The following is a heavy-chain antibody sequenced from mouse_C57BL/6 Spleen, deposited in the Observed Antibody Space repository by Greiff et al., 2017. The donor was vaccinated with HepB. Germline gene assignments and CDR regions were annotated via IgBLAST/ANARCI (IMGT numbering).Heavy chain of an antibody. V-gene: IGHV2-6*01. Sequence: QVQLKESGPGLVAPSQSLSITCTVSGFSLTSYGVDWVRQSPGKGLEWLGVIWGVGSTNYNSALKSRLSISKDNSKSQVFLKMNSLQTADTAMYYCATQLYDGNYYAMDDWGQGTSVTVSS. D-gene: IGHD2-1*01. J-gene: IGHJ4*01. CDR3: ATQLYDGNYYAMDD. CDR1: GFSLTSYG. CDR2: IWGVGST.